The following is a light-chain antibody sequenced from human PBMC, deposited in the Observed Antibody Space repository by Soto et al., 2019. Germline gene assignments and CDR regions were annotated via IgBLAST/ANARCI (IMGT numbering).Light chain of an antibody. CDR3: QQYNSCPYA. CDR2: DAS. J-gene: IGKJ2*01. Sequence: DLPMTQSPSTLSASVGDRVTITCRASQSFSRWLAWYQQKPGKAPNLLIYDASTLESEVPSRFSGTESGTEFTLTISRLRPDDFATYYCQQYNSCPYAFGQRTKLEIK. V-gene: IGKV1-5*01. CDR1: QSFSRW.